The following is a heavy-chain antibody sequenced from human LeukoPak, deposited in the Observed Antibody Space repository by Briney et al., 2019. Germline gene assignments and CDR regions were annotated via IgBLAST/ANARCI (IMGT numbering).Heavy chain of an antibody. J-gene: IGHJ4*02. CDR2: MNPNSGNT. D-gene: IGHD3-3*01. CDR1: GYTFTSYY. V-gene: IGHV1-8*02. Sequence: ASVKVSCKASGYTFTSYYMHWVRQAPGQGLEWMGWMNPNSGNTGYAQKFQGRVTMTRNTSISTAYMELSSLRSEDTAVYYCARTLEWLAPDYWGQGTLVTVSS. CDR3: ARTLEWLAPDY.